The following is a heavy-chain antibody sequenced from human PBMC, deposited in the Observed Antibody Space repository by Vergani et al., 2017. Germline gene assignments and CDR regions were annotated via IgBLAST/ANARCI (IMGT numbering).Heavy chain of an antibody. D-gene: IGHD2-2*01. CDR2: IYYSGST. J-gene: IGHJ6*02. V-gene: IGHV4-59*01. Sequence: QVQLQESGPGLVKPSETLSLTCTVSGGSISSYYWSWIRQPPGKGLEWIGYIYYSGSTNYNPSLKSRVTISVDTSKNQFSLKLSSVTAADTAVYYCARGPGIVVVPAAIYYYYGMDVWGQGTTVTVSS. CDR1: GGSISSYY. CDR3: ARGPGIVVVPAAIYYYYGMDV.